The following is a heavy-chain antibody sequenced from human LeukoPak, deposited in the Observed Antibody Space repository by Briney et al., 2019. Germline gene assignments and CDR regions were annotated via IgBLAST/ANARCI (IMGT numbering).Heavy chain of an antibody. CDR2: IYSGGTT. D-gene: IGHD1-26*01. J-gene: IGHJ4*02. CDR3: AREGVALTVGATDY. Sequence: QPGGSLRLSCAASGFTVSSNHMSWVRQAPGKGLEWVSLIYSGGTTYYADSVKGRFTISRDNSKNTLFLQMNSLRAEDTAVYFCAREGVALTVGATDYWGQGTLVTVSS. V-gene: IGHV3-66*01. CDR1: GFTVSSNH.